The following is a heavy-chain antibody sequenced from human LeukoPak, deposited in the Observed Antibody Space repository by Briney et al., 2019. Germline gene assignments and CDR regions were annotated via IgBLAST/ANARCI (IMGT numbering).Heavy chain of an antibody. V-gene: IGHV4-38-2*02. CDR1: GGSISSYY. D-gene: IGHD3-3*01. J-gene: IGHJ4*02. CDR2: IYHSGST. CDR3: ARDGLAIFGVVIDPYFDY. Sequence: SETLSLTCTVSGGSISSYYWSWIRQPPGKGLEWIGSIYHSGSTYYNPSLKSRVTISVDTSKNQFSLKLSSVTAADTAVYYCARDGLAIFGVVIDPYFDYWGQGTLVTVSS.